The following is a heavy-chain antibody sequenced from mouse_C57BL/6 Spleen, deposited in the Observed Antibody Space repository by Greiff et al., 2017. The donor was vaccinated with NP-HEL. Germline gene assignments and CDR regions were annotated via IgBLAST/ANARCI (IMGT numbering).Heavy chain of an antibody. CDR1: GYTFTDYN. J-gene: IGHJ2*01. CDR3: ARPPFEGSSYGYFDY. D-gene: IGHD1-1*01. CDR2: INPNNGGT. V-gene: IGHV1-22*01. Sequence: EVHLVESGPELVKPGASVKMSCKASGYTFTDYNMHWVKQSHGKSLEWIGYINPNNGGTSYNQKFKGKATLTVNKSSSTAYMELRSLTSEDSAVYYCARPPFEGSSYGYFDYWGQGTTLTVSS.